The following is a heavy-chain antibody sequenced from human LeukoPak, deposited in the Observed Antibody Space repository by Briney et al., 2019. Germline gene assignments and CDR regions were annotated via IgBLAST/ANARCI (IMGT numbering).Heavy chain of an antibody. D-gene: IGHD2-15*01. V-gene: IGHV3-23*01. CDR2: IRGSGGST. CDR1: GFTFSDCA. Sequence: GGSLRLSCAASGFTFSDCAMSWVRQVPGRGLEWVSGIRGSGGSTYYADSVKGRFTISRDNSKNTMYLQMNSLRAEDTGVYYCAKDVVSAPSRFDYWGQGTLVTVSS. CDR3: AKDVVSAPSRFDY. J-gene: IGHJ4*02.